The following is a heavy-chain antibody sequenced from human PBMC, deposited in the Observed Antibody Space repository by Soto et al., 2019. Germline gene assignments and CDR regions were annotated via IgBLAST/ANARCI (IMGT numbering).Heavy chain of an antibody. D-gene: IGHD5-12*01. V-gene: IGHV3-21*01. CDR2: ISSSSSYI. CDR1: GFTFSSYS. J-gene: IGHJ4*02. CDR3: ARDGGDGYNYDFDY. Sequence: EVQLVESGGGLVKPGGSLRLSCAASGFTFSSYSMNWVRQAPGKGLEWVSSISSSSSYIYYADSVKGRFTISRDNARNSRYRQMNCLRAEDTAVYYCARDGGDGYNYDFDYWGQGTLVTVSS.